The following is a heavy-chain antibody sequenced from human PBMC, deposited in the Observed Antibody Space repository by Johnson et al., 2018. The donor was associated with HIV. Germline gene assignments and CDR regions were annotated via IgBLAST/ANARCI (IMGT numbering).Heavy chain of an antibody. D-gene: IGHD7-27*01. CDR1: GFTFDDYG. J-gene: IGHJ3*02. CDR2: IYSGGRT. Sequence: VQLVESGGSVVRPGGSLRLSCAASGFTFDDYGMSWVRQAPGKGLEWVSVIYSGGRTYYATSVKGRFTISRDNSTNTLSLQMGSLRADDMAVYYCARRTVSELGDAFDIWGQGTMVTVSS. CDR3: ARRTVSELGDAFDI. V-gene: IGHV3-66*01.